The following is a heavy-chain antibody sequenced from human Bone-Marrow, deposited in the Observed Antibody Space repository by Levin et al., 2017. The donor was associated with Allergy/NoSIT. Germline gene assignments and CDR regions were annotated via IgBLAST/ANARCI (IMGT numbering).Heavy chain of an antibody. Sequence: SETLSLTCAVSGGSIIANNWWSWVRQPPGKGLEWIGEINHSGTTTYNPSLRSRVTISVDTSNNQFSLKLTSVTAADTAVYYCAKWTHGGIGRFDPWGQGTLVIVSS. D-gene: IGHD2-8*01. J-gene: IGHJ5*02. CDR3: AKWTHGGIGRFDP. CDR1: GGSIIANNW. V-gene: IGHV4-4*02. CDR2: INHSGTT.